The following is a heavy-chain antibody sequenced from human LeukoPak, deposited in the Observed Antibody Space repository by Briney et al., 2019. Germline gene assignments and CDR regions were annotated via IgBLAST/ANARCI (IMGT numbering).Heavy chain of an antibody. V-gene: IGHV3-53*01. CDR3: ARDLSSYGMDV. CDR2: IYSGGST. CDR1: GFTVSSSY. Sequence: GGSLRLSCAASGFTVSSSYMSWVRQAPGKGLEWVSVIYSGGSTYYADSVKGRFTISRDNSKNTLYLQMNSLRAEDTAVYYCARDLSSYGMDVWGQGTTVTVSS. J-gene: IGHJ6*02.